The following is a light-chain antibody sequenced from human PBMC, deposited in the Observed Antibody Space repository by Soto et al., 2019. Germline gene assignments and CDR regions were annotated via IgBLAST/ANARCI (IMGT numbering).Light chain of an antibody. CDR3: QHYNIYSPWT. CDR2: AAS. Sequence: DIQMTQSPSSLSASVGDRVTITCRASQSISSYLNWYQQKPGKAPKLLIYAASSLQGGVPSRFSGSGSGTDFTLTISSLQPDDSATYYCQHYNIYSPWTFGQGTKVDIK. V-gene: IGKV1-39*01. CDR1: QSISSY. J-gene: IGKJ1*01.